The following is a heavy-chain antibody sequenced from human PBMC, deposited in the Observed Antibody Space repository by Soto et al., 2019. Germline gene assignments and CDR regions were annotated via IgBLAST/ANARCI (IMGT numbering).Heavy chain of an antibody. CDR1: GYTFTGHI. CDR3: ARELFPGEKNWNDAKNYFGP. J-gene: IGHJ5*02. V-gene: IGHV1-2*02. Sequence: ASVKVSCKTSGYTFTGHIIHWLRQAPGQGLEWMGWINPKSGDKLYAQKFQGRVTMTRDTSISTVYMDLTRLTSDDTAIYYCARELFPGEKNWNDAKNYFGPWGQGTLVTV. CDR2: INPKSGDK. D-gene: IGHD1-1*01.